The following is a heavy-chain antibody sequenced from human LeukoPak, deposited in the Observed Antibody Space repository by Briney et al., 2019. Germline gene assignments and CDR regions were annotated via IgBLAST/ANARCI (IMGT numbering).Heavy chain of an antibody. V-gene: IGHV3-21*04. CDR3: AKEPPNDFWSGYYSDY. CDR2: ISSSSSYI. Sequence: PGGSLRLSCAASGFTFSSYSMNWFRQAPGKGLEWVSSISSSSSYIYYADSVKGRFTISRDNSKNTLYLQMNSLRAEDTAVYYCAKEPPNDFWSGYYSDYWGQGTLVTVSS. CDR1: GFTFSSYS. D-gene: IGHD3-3*01. J-gene: IGHJ4*02.